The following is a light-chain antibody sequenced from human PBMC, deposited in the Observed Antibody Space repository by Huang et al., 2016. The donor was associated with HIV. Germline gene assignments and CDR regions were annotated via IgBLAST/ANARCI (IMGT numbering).Light chain of an antibody. V-gene: IGKV3-20*01. CDR2: GAS. CDR1: QSVSGDD. CDR3: QQYGSSPLT. J-gene: IGKJ4*01. Sequence: IVLTQSPGTLSLSPGERATLSCRASQSVSGDDLAWSQHKPGQAPRVIIYGASSRAAGIPDRFRGSGSGADFTLTISRLEPEDFAVYHCQQYGSSPLTFGGGTKVEIK.